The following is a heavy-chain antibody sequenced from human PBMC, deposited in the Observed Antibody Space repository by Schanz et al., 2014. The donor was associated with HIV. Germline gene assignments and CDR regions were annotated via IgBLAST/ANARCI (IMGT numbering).Heavy chain of an antibody. CDR1: GFILSAYG. J-gene: IGHJ6*02. Sequence: QVQLVESGGGVVQAGRSLRLSCTTSGFILSAYGMHWVRQAPGKGLECVASMSYDGRNEHYVDSVKGRFTISRDNSKNTLNLQMNSLRGDDTGVYFCVRDLEPTIFGGYYHRYGMDVWGQGTTVIVSS. V-gene: IGHV3-33*01. D-gene: IGHD3-3*01. CDR2: MSYDGRNE. CDR3: VRDLEPTIFGGYYHRYGMDV.